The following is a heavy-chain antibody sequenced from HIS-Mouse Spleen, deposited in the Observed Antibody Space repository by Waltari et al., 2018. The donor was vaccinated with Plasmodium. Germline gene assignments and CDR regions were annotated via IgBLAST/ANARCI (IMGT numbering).Heavy chain of an antibody. D-gene: IGHD6-6*01. Sequence: QVQLVQSGAEVKKPGASVKVSCKASGYIFTSYYMHWVRQAPGQGLEWMGIINPMCGGTSYAQKCQGRVTMTRDTSTSTDNMELSRLRSEETAVYYCARDCGSPGSSSSYYYGMDVWGQGTTVTVSS. CDR3: ARDCGSPGSSSSYYYGMDV. CDR1: GYIFTSYY. J-gene: IGHJ6*02. V-gene: IGHV1-46*03. CDR2: INPMCGGT.